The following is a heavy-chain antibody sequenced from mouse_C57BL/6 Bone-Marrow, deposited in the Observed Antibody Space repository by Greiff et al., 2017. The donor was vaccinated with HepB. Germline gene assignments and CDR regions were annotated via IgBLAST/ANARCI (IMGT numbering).Heavy chain of an antibody. J-gene: IGHJ2*01. Sequence: EVKVVESGGGLVKPGGSLKLSCAASGFTFSSYAMSWVRQTPEKRLEWVATISDGGSYTYYPDNVKGRFTISRDNAKNNLYLQMSHLKSEDTAMYYCARGDYDYGDYWGQGTTLTVSS. CDR2: ISDGGSYT. CDR3: ARGDYDYGDY. D-gene: IGHD2-4*01. CDR1: GFTFSSYA. V-gene: IGHV5-4*03.